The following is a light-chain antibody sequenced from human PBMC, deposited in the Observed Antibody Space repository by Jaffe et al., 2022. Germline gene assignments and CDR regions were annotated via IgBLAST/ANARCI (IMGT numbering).Light chain of an antibody. CDR2: EVS. CDR1: SSDVGGYYY. V-gene: IGLV2-14*01. J-gene: IGLJ1*01. Sequence: QSALTQPASVSGSPGQSITISCTGTSSDVGGYYYVSWYQHHPGKVPKLIIYEVSNRPSGISNRFSGSKSGSTASLTISGLQAEDEADYYCSSFRTGSTLVFGTGTKVTVL. CDR3: SSFRTGSTLV.